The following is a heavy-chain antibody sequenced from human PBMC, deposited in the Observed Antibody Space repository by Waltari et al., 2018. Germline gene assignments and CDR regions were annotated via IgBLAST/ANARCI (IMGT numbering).Heavy chain of an antibody. CDR2: INHSGST. Sequence: QVQLQQWGAGLLKPSETLSLTCAVYGGSFSGYYWSWLRQPPGKGLEWIGEINHSGSTNYNPSLKSRVTISVDTSKNQFSLKLSSVTAADTAVYYCARGPAGKLGFGGMDVWGQGTTVTVSS. D-gene: IGHD5-18*01. V-gene: IGHV4-34*01. CDR3: ARGPAGKLGFGGMDV. J-gene: IGHJ6*02. CDR1: GGSFSGYY.